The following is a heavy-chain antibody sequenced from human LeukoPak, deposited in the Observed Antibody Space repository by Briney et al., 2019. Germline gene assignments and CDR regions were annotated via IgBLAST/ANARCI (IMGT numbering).Heavy chain of an antibody. D-gene: IGHD3-10*01. CDR3: VKEDVSVSYHDAFDI. CDR1: GFSFSSYA. J-gene: IGHJ3*02. Sequence: GRSLRLSCSASGFSFSSYAMHWARQAPGKGLEYVSGIRSNGGSTYYADSVKGRFTISRDNPKNTLYLQMSSLRPQDTAVYYCVKEDVSVSYHDAFDIWGQGTMVTVSS. CDR2: IRSNGGST. V-gene: IGHV3-64D*06.